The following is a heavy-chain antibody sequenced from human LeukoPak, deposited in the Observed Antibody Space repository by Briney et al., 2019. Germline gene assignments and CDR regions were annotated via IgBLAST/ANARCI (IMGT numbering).Heavy chain of an antibody. CDR1: GASISTSGYY. CDR2: VDSSGNA. J-gene: IGHJ4*02. Sequence: PSETLSLTCTVSGASISTSGYYWGWIRQPPGKGLEYFASVDSSGNAYYNPSLQSRVTISVDTSKNQFSLKLSSVSAADTAVYYCARGDYGSGSYYHLDFDYWGQGTLVTVSS. V-gene: IGHV4-39*07. D-gene: IGHD3-10*01. CDR3: ARGDYGSGSYYHLDFDY.